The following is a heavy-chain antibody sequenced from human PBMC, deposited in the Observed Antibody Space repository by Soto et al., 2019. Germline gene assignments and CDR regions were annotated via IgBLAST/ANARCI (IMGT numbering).Heavy chain of an antibody. CDR1: GFSFSTCA. V-gene: IGHV3-23*01. CDR2: ISASGGRT. J-gene: IGHJ4*02. D-gene: IGHD2-2*01. CDR3: AKASYATPTAQGQLDH. Sequence: EVQLLESGGTLVQPGGSLRLSCVASGFSFSTCAMSWVRQAPGKGLEWVSGISASGGRTYFADSVKGRFTVSRDNSNNTLFLQLNTLREDDTPVYYWAKASYATPTAQGQLDHWGQGPLVTVSS.